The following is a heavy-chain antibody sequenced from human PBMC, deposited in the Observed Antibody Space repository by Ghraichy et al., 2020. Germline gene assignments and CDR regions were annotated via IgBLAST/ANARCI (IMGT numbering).Heavy chain of an antibody. J-gene: IGHJ6*02. CDR2: IYHSGST. V-gene: IGHV4-4*02. CDR3: ASRVTTGPYYYYYGMDV. Sequence: SETLSLTCAVSGGSISSSNWWSWVRQPPGKGLEWIGEIYHSGSTNYNPSLKSRVTISVDKSKNQFSLKLSSVTAADTAVYYCASRVTTGPYYYYYGMDVWGQGTTVTVSS. D-gene: IGHD1-1*01. CDR1: GGSISSSNW.